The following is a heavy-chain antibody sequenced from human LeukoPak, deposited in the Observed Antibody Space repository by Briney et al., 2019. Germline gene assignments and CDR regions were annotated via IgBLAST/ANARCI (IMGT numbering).Heavy chain of an antibody. CDR1: GFAFNTQA. CDR2: MSLDGSSI. D-gene: IGHD3-9*01. CDR3: ARDRGKLRYFDL. J-gene: IGHJ1*01. Sequence: GRSLRLSCVASGFAFNTQAMHWVRQAPGKGLEWLAVMSLDGSSIYYADSVKGRFTISRDNSKNTLYLRMSSLRVEDTAVYYCARDRGKLRYFDLWGQGTLLTVSS. V-gene: IGHV3-30*15.